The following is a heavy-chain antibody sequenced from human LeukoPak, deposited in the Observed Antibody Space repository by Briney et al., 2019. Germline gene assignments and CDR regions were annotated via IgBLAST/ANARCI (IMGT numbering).Heavy chain of an antibody. CDR3: ARVWFGEPWGIFDY. J-gene: IGHJ4*02. CDR2: INAGNGNT. Sequence: ASVKVSCKASGYTFTSYAMHWVRQAPGQRLEWMGWINAGNGNTKYSQKFQGRVTITRDTSASTAYMELSSLRSEDTAVYYCARVWFGEPWGIFDYWGQGTLVTVSS. V-gene: IGHV1-3*01. D-gene: IGHD3-10*01. CDR1: GYTFTSYA.